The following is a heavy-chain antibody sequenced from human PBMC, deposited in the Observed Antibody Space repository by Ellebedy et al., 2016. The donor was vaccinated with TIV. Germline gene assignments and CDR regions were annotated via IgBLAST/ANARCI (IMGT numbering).Heavy chain of an antibody. D-gene: IGHD5/OR15-5a*01. Sequence: PGGSLRLSCAASGFPFDSYVMNWVRQAPGKGLEWVALISYDGSNKYFADSVQGRFTISRDNSQNTLYLLMNSLIGDDTAIYYCARALNHVDTVSTAPLDCWGQGTLVTVSS. J-gene: IGHJ4*02. V-gene: IGHV3-30*04. CDR2: ISYDGSNK. CDR3: ARALNHVDTVSTAPLDC. CDR1: GFPFDSYV.